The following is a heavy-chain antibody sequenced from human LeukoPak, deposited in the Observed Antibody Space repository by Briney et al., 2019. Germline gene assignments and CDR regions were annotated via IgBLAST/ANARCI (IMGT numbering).Heavy chain of an antibody. V-gene: IGHV4-4*07. D-gene: IGHD3-3*01. CDR1: GGSISSYY. CDR3: TGHITIFGVVNYYFDY. J-gene: IGHJ4*02. CDR2: IYTSGST. Sequence: PSETLSLTCTVSGGSISSYYWSWMRQPAGKGLEWIGRIYTSGSTNYNPSLKSRVTMSVDTSKNQFSLKLSSVTAADTAVYYCTGHITIFGVVNYYFDYWGQGTLVTVSS.